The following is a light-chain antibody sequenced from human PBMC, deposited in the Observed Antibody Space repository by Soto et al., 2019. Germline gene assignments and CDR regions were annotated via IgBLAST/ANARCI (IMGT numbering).Light chain of an antibody. CDR1: SSDVGGYNF. CDR3: YSYRGYYTRV. Sequence: QSALTQPASVSGSPGQSITISCTGTSSDVGGYNFVSWYQQHPGSAPKLLIYEVSRRPSGVSNRFSGSTSGDTASLTISGLQAEDEADYYCYSYRGYYTRVFGTGTKVTVL. CDR2: EVS. V-gene: IGLV2-14*01. J-gene: IGLJ1*01.